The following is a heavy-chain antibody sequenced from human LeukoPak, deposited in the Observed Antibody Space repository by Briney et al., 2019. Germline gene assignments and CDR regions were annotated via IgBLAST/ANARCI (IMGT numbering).Heavy chain of an antibody. V-gene: IGHV3-74*01. J-gene: IGHJ6*03. CDR1: GFTFSSYW. CDR3: ARVRQQLGNYYYYHMDV. D-gene: IGHD6-13*01. CDR2: INSDGSST. Sequence: PGGSLRLSCAASGFTFSSYWMHWVRQAPGKGLVWVSRINSDGSSTSYADSVKGRFTISRDNAKNSLYLQMNSLRAEDTAVYYCARVRQQLGNYYYYHMDVWGKGTTVTISS.